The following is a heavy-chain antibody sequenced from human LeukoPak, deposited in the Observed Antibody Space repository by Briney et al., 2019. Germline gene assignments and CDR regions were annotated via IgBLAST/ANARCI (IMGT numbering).Heavy chain of an antibody. V-gene: IGHV1-2*02. CDR1: GYTFTAFY. D-gene: IGHD6-13*01. CDR3: ARAHLIAAAGYNWFDP. Sequence: ASVKVSCKASGYTFTAFYMHWVRQAPGQGLEWMGWINPNSGATNYAQKFQGRVTMTRDTSISTACMELSRLRSDDTAVYYCARAHLIAAAGYNWFDPWGQGTLVTVSS. J-gene: IGHJ5*02. CDR2: INPNSGAT.